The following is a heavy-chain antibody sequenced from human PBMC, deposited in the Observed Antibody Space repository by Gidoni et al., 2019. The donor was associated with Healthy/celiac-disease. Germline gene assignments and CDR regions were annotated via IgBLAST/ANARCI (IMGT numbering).Heavy chain of an antibody. J-gene: IGHJ6*02. Sequence: QVQLVESGGGVVQPGRYLRLSCAASGVTFRSYDMHWVRQAPGKGLEWVAVISYDGSNKYYADSVKGRFTISRDNSKNTLYLQMNSLRAEDTAVYYCAREGASRAYYYYYGMDVWGQGTTVTVSS. V-gene: IGHV3-30-3*01. CDR2: ISYDGSNK. CDR1: GVTFRSYD. CDR3: AREGASRAYYYYYGMDV.